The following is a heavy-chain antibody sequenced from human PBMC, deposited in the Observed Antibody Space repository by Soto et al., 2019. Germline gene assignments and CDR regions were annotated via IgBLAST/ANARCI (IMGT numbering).Heavy chain of an antibody. V-gene: IGHV1-18*01. J-gene: IGHJ4*02. CDR2: ISAYNGNT. CDR3: ARVIAAAADFDY. D-gene: IGHD6-13*01. Sequence: QVQLVQSGAEVKKPGASVKVSCKASSYTFASYGISWVRQAPGQGLEWMGWISAYNGNTNYAQKPQGRGTMTTDTSTSTAYMELRRLRADDTAVYYCARVIAAAADFDYWGQGTLVTVSS. CDR1: SYTFASYG.